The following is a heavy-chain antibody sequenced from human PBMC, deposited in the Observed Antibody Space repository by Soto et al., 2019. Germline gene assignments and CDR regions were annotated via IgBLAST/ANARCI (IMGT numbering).Heavy chain of an antibody. Sequence: GGSLRLSCAASGFTFSSYSMAWVRQAPGKGLEWVAYIGQDGSEKYYVDSVKGRFTISRDNAKNSLYLQMNSLGAEDMALYFCARDPYGEYWFDYWGQGALVTVSS. J-gene: IGHJ4*02. V-gene: IGHV3-7*01. CDR2: IGQDGSEK. D-gene: IGHD4-17*01. CDR1: GFTFSSYS. CDR3: ARDPYGEYWFDY.